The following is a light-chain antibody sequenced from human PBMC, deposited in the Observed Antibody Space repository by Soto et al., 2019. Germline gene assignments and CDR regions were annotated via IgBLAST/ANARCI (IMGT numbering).Light chain of an antibody. J-gene: IGKJ5*01. CDR2: DAS. Sequence: EIVLTQSPATLSLSPGERATLSCRASQSVSIYLAWYQQKPGQAPSLLIYDASNRATGIPARFSGRGSGTDFSLAISSLEREDFAVYYCQQRSNWPITFGQGTRLEIK. CDR3: QQRSNWPIT. V-gene: IGKV3-11*01. CDR1: QSVSIY.